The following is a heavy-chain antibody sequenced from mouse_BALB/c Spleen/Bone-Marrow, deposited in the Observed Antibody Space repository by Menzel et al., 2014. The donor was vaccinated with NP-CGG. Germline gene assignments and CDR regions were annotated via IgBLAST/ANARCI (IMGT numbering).Heavy chain of an antibody. CDR3: ATYEGGTFDY. Sequence: EVQLQQSGPSLVKPSQTLSLTCSVTGDSITSGYWNWIRKFPGNKLEFMGYISYSDSTYYNPPLKSRISITRDTSKTQYYLQLNSVTTEDTATYYCATYEGGTFDYWGQGTTLTVSS. CDR2: ISYSDST. J-gene: IGHJ2*01. CDR1: GDSITSGY. V-gene: IGHV3-8*02. D-gene: IGHD3-3*01.